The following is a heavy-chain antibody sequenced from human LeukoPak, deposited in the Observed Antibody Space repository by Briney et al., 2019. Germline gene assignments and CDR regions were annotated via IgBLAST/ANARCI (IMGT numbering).Heavy chain of an antibody. CDR2: IRSKAYGGTT. V-gene: IGHV3-49*04. Sequence: PGGSLRLSCAASGFTFSSYAMSWVRQAPGKGLEWVGFIRSKAYGGTTEYAASVKGRFTISRDDSKSIAYLQMNSLKTEDTAVYYCTRDPYSSSWYGDDYWGQGTLVTVSS. J-gene: IGHJ4*02. CDR1: GFTFSSYA. D-gene: IGHD6-13*01. CDR3: TRDPYSSSWYGDDY.